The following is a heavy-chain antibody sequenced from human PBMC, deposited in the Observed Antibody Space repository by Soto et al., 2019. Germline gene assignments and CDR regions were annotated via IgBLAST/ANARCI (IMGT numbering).Heavy chain of an antibody. CDR3: ARDPDYYDSSGYNDY. Sequence: PGGSLRLSCAAPGFTFSSYWMSWVRQAPGKGLEWVANIKQDGSEEYYVDSVKGRFTISRDNAKNSLYLQMNSLRAEDTAVYYCARDPDYYDSSGYNDYWGQGTLVTVSS. CDR1: GFTFSSYW. J-gene: IGHJ4*02. D-gene: IGHD3-22*01. CDR2: IKQDGSEE. V-gene: IGHV3-7*05.